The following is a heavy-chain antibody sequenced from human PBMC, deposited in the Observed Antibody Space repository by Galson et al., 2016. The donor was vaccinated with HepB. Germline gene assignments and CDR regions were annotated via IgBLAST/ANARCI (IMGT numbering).Heavy chain of an antibody. V-gene: IGHV2-5*02. D-gene: IGHD7-27*01. Sequence: PALVKPTQTVTLTCTFSGFSLTDGGVAVGWIRQPPRKALEWLALIYWDGDKRYTTSLRDRLAITNDTSKNQVVLTMTNVAPVDTGAYVCARRPSWGSHYFDFCGQGTLVTVSS. CDR1: GFSLTDGGVA. J-gene: IGHJ4*02. CDR3: ARRPSWGSHYFDF. CDR2: IYWDGDK.